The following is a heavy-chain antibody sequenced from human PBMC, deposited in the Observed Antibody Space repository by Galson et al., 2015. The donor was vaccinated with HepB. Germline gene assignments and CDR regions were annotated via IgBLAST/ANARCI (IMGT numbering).Heavy chain of an antibody. D-gene: IGHD5-12*01. CDR2: IYYSGST. V-gene: IGHV4-39*01. Sequence: SETLSLTCTVSGGSISSSSYYWGWIRQPPGKGLEWIGSIYYSGSTYYNPSLKSRVTISVDTSKNQFSLKLSSVTAADTAVHYCASSEGGIDSGYDDPPRWYYYGMDVWGQGTTVTVSS. J-gene: IGHJ6*02. CDR1: GGSISSSSYY. CDR3: ASSEGGIDSGYDDPPRWYYYGMDV.